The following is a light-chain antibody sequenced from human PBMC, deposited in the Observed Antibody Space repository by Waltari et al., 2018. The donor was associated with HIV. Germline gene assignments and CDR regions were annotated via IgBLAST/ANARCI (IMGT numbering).Light chain of an antibody. Sequence: QSVLPQPPSASGTPGQRVTISCSGSSSNTGSNTVNWYQQLPGTAPKRLIYSNNQRPSGVPDRFSGSKSGTSASLAISGLQSEDEADYYCAAWDDRLRRPVFGGGTKLTVL. CDR1: SSNTGSNT. CDR2: SNN. V-gene: IGLV1-44*01. J-gene: IGLJ2*01. CDR3: AAWDDRLRRPV.